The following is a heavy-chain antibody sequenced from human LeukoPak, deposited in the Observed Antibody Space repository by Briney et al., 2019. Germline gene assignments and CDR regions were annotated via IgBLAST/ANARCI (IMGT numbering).Heavy chain of an antibody. D-gene: IGHD3-16*01. V-gene: IGHV1-8*01. CDR3: ARHPAGGGYFDY. J-gene: IGHJ4*02. Sequence: ASVKVSCKASGYTFTSYDFNWLRQATGQGPEWMGWMNPNSGATGYAQKFQGRVTMTRSASINTAYMELTNLRSEDTAVYYCARHPAGGGYFDYWGQGTLVTVSS. CDR1: GYTFTSYD. CDR2: MNPNSGAT.